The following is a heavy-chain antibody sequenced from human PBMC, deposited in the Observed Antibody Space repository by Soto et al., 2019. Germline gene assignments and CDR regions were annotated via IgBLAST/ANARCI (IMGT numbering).Heavy chain of an antibody. J-gene: IGHJ5*02. CDR2: IYYSGST. CDR3: ARVKSHGQQLGPNWFDP. D-gene: IGHD6-13*01. Sequence: PSETLSLTCTVSGGSISSGGYYWSWIRQHPGKGLEWIGYIYYSGSTYYNPSLKSRVTISVDTSKNQFSLKLSSVTAADTAVYYCARVKSHGQQLGPNWFDPWGQGTLVTVSS. V-gene: IGHV4-31*03. CDR1: GGSISSGGYY.